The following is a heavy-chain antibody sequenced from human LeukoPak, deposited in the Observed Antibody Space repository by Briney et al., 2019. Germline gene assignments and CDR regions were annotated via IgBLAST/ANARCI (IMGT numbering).Heavy chain of an antibody. CDR1: GYSFTSYW. CDR2: IYPGDSDT. V-gene: IGHV5-51*01. D-gene: IGHD6-13*01. Sequence: GESLKISCKGSGYSFTSYWIGWVRQMPGKGLEWMGIIYPGDSDTRYSPSFQGQVTITADKSISTPYLQWSSLKASDTAMYYCARRASHSSSPYYFDYWGQGTLVTISS. CDR3: ARRASHSSSPYYFDY. J-gene: IGHJ4*02.